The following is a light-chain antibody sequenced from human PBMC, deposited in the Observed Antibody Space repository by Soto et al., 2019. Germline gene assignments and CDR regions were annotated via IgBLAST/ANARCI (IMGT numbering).Light chain of an antibody. CDR1: QSISSW. Sequence: DIQMTQSPSTLSASVGDRVTITCRASQSISSWLAWYQQKPGKAPKLLIYKASILESGVPSRFSGSGSGTEFTLTISSLQPDDFATYYCQQYNSYPWTFSQGTKVEIK. CDR3: QQYNSYPWT. CDR2: KAS. J-gene: IGKJ1*01. V-gene: IGKV1-5*03.